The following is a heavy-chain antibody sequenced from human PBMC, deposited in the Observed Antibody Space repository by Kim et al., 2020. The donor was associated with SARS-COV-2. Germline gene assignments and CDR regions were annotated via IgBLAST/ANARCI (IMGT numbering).Heavy chain of an antibody. V-gene: IGHV3-53*01. Sequence: GGSLRLSCAASGFTVSSNYMSWVRQAPGKGLEWGSVIYSGGSTYYADSVKGRFTISRDNSNNTLYLQMNSLRAEDTAVYYCARERLYNYWGQGTLVTGS. CDR2: IYSGGST. CDR1: GFTVSSNY. CDR3: ARERLYNY. D-gene: IGHD3-16*02. J-gene: IGHJ4*02.